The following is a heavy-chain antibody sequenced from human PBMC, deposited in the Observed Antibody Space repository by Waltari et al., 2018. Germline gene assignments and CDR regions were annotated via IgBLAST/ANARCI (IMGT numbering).Heavy chain of an antibody. CDR2: IGGNQSNI. D-gene: IGHD3-10*01. Sequence: EERLVESGGGLVKPGGSLRLSCVASGFRFSDYDMNWVRRTPGTGLGGVAAIGGNQSNICDADSVRGRFTVSRDNAMNSLFLERKNLRAEDTGLYYCTRDLYGSGGDWFDPWGQGTLVTVSS. J-gene: IGHJ5*02. V-gene: IGHV3-21*04. CDR1: GFRFSDYD. CDR3: TRDLYGSGGDWFDP.